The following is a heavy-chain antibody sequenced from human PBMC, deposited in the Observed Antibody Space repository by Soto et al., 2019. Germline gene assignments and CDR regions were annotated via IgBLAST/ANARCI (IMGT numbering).Heavy chain of an antibody. D-gene: IGHD3-3*01. V-gene: IGHV6-1*01. CDR2: TYYRSKWYN. J-gene: IGHJ6*02. CDR1: GDTLYSNSAA. Sequence: QTLSLTWRITGDTLYSNSAARNWIRQSPARGLEWLGRTYYRSKWYNDYAVSVKSRITINPDTSKNQFSLQLNSVTPEDTAVYYCERELLRFRNYYGMDVWGQGTTVTVSS. CDR3: ERELLRFRNYYGMDV.